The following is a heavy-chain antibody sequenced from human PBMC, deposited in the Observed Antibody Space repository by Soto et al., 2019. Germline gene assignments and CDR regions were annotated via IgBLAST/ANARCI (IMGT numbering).Heavy chain of an antibody. Sequence: GESLKISCAASGFTFSSYAMSWVRQAPGKGLEWVSAISSGGGNTYYADSVKGRFTISRDNSKNTLYLQMNSLRAEDTALYYCAKGSGGGRNYNWFDPWGQGALVTVSS. V-gene: IGHV3-23*01. CDR1: GFTFSSYA. CDR3: AKGSGGGRNYNWFDP. D-gene: IGHD2-15*01. J-gene: IGHJ5*02. CDR2: ISSGGGNT.